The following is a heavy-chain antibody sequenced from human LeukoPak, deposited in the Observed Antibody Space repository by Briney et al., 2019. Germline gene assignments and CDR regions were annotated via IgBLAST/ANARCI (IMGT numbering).Heavy chain of an antibody. CDR1: GGSISSGDYY. D-gene: IGHD3-22*01. CDR3: ARRYYYDSSGYPTTHWYFDV. Sequence: SQTLSRTCTGSGGSISSGDYYCSWIRQPPGKGLERIGYIYYSGSTYYNPSLKSRVTIPVDTSKNQFSLKLSSVTAADTAVYYCARRYYYDSSGYPTTHWYFDVWGRGALVTVAS. V-gene: IGHV4-30-4*01. CDR2: IYYSGST. J-gene: IGHJ2*01.